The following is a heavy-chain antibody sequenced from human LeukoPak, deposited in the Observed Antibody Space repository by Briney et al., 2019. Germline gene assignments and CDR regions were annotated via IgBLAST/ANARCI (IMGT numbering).Heavy chain of an antibody. D-gene: IGHD6-19*01. CDR2: INPNSGGT. Sequence: ASVKVSCKASGYTFTSYYMHWVRQAPGQGLEWMGWINPNSGGTNYAQKFQGRVTMTRDTSISTAYMELSRLRSDDTAVYYCASSRDHSQWLVHVWFDPWGQGTLVTVSS. J-gene: IGHJ5*02. V-gene: IGHV1-2*02. CDR1: GYTFTSYY. CDR3: ASSRDHSQWLVHVWFDP.